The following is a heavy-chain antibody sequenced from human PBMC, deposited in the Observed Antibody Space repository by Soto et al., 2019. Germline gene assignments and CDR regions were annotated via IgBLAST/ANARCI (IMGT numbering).Heavy chain of an antibody. CDR3: VRGGGVDVVTPSRIVFDY. CDR1: GYTFTGNY. Sequence: QVQLVQSGAEVKKPGASVKVSCKVSGYTFTGNYMHWMRQAPGQGPEWMGWINPRNGDPAYAQKFQGRVTITRDTSTSTATMDLSSLTTDDTAIYFCVRGGGVDVVTPSRIVFDYWGQGTLLTVSS. V-gene: IGHV1-2*02. J-gene: IGHJ4*02. CDR2: INPRNGDP. D-gene: IGHD2-21*02.